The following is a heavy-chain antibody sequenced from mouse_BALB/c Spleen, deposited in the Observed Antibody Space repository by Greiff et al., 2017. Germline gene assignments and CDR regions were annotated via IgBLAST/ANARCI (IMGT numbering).Heavy chain of an antibody. V-gene: IGHV5-17*02. CDR1: GFTFSSFG. Sequence: DVMLVESGGGLVQPGGSRKLSCAASGFTFSSFGMHWVRQAPEKGLEWVAYISSGSSTIYYADTVKGRFTISRDNPKNTLFLQMTSLRSEDTAMYYCARNGYYPYYAMDYWGQGTSVTVSS. J-gene: IGHJ4*01. CDR2: ISSGSSTI. CDR3: ARNGYYPYYAMDY. D-gene: IGHD2-3*01.